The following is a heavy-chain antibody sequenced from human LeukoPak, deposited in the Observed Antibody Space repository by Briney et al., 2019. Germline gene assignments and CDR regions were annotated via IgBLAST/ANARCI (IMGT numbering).Heavy chain of an antibody. CDR1: GYTFTSYY. J-gene: IGHJ6*03. D-gene: IGHD1-26*01. CDR2: INPSGCST. V-gene: IGHV1-46*01. Sequence: ASVKVSCKASGYTFTSYYMHWVRQAPGQGLEGMGIINPSGCSTSYAQKFQGRVTMTRDMSTSTVYMELSSLRSEDTAVYYCARVAGATRAYYYMDVWGKGTTVTVSS. CDR3: ARVAGATRAYYYMDV.